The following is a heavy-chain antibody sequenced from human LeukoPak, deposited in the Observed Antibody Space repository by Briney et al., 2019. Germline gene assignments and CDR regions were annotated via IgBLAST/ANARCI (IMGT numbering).Heavy chain of an antibody. D-gene: IGHD2-15*01. V-gene: IGHV3-21*01. CDR2: ISSSSSYI. CDR3: ARVPPLGYCSGGSCLLYYYYYMDV. J-gene: IGHJ6*03. CDR1: GFTFSSYS. Sequence: GGSLRLSCAASGFTFSSYSMNWVRQAPGKGLEWVSSISSSSSYIYYADSVKGLFTISRDNAKNSLYLQMNSLRAEDTAVYYCARVPPLGYCSGGSCLLYYYYYMDVWGKGTTVTVSS.